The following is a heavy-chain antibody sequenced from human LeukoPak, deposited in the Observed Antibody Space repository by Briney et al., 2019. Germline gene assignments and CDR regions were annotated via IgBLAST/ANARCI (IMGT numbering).Heavy chain of an antibody. J-gene: IGHJ4*02. V-gene: IGHV3-23*01. CDR1: GFTFSNYA. D-gene: IGHD1-26*01. CDR2: ISGSGDST. Sequence: GGSLRLFCAASGFTFSNYAMSWVRQAPGKGLEWVSDISGSGDSTNYADSVKGRLTISRDNSKNTLYLQMNSLRAEDTAIYYCAKSRGSYWVPEFDYWGQGTLVTVSS. CDR3: AKSRGSYWVPEFDY.